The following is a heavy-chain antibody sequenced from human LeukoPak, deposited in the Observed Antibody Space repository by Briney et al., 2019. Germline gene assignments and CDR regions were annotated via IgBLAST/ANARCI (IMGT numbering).Heavy chain of an antibody. D-gene: IGHD6-13*01. CDR2: INHSGST. CDR1: GGSFSGYY. V-gene: IGHV4-34*01. J-gene: IGHJ4*02. Sequence: KPSETLSLTCAVYGGSFSGYYWSWIRQPPVKGLEWIGEINHSGSTNYNPSLKSRVTISVDTSKNQFSLKLSSVTAADTAVYYCARIGSSIAAAGEEPFDYWGQGTLVTVSS. CDR3: ARIGSSIAAAGEEPFDY.